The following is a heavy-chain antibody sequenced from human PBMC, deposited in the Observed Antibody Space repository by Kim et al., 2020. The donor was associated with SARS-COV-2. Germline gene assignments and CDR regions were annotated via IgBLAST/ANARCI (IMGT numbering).Heavy chain of an antibody. V-gene: IGHV3-7*01. CDR1: GFTSSSYW. Sequence: GGSLRLSCAGSGFTSSSYWMSWVRQAPGKGLEWVANIKQDGSEKNYVDSVKGRFTISRDNAKNSLYLQMNSLRAEDTAVYYCARGSRVPAMGGQGTLVTVSS. D-gene: IGHD2-2*01. CDR3: ARGSRVPAM. J-gene: IGHJ4*02. CDR2: IKQDGSEK.